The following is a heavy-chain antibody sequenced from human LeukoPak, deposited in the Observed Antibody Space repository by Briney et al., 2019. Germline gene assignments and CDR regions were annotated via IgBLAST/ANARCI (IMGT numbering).Heavy chain of an antibody. CDR3: ARGVAHIVGAYNDAFDI. J-gene: IGHJ3*02. V-gene: IGHV3-21*01. CDR2: ISSSSSYI. Sequence: AGGSLRLSCAASGFTFSSYSMNWVRQAPGKGLEWVSSISSSSSYIYYADSVKGRFTISRDNAKNSLYLQMNSLRAEDTAVYYCARGVAHIVGAYNDAFDIWGQGTMVTVSS. D-gene: IGHD1-26*01. CDR1: GFTFSSYS.